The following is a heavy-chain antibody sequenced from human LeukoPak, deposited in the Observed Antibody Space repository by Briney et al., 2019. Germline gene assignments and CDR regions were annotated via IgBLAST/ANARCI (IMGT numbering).Heavy chain of an antibody. CDR1: VFTFSSYT. Sequence: GPSLRLSCASSVFTFSSYTMTWVRQAPGKGMQGFAYISTRSSTKYYAHSVKGRSTISTDNAKNSLYLQMNSLSDEDPAVYCCARGIGLYGSGSYYHDYWGQGTLVTVSS. V-gene: IGHV3-48*02. J-gene: IGHJ4*02. D-gene: IGHD3-10*01. CDR2: ISTRSSTK. CDR3: ARGIGLYGSGSYYHDY.